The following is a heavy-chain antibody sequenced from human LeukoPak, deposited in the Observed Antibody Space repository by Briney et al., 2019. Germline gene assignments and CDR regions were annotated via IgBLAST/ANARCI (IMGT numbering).Heavy chain of an antibody. CDR3: ARYLRGWNYGGIDY. J-gene: IGHJ4*02. V-gene: IGHV4-59*08. CDR1: GGSTSSYY. CDR2: IYYSGST. D-gene: IGHD1-7*01. Sequence: SETLSLTCTVSGGSTSSYYWSWIRQPPGKGLEWIGYIYYSGSTNYNPSLKSRVTISVDTSKTQFSLKLRSVTAADTAVYYCARYLRGWNYGGIDYWGQGTLVTVSS.